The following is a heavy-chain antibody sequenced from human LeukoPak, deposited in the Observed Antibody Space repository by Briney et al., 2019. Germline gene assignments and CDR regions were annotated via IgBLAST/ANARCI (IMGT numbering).Heavy chain of an antibody. CDR1: GFTFRGYG. Sequence: GGSLRLSCVASGFTFRGYGMHWVRQAPGKGLEWLSLLWYDGSNEYYADSVKGRFTISRDNSKNALYLQMNSLRAEDTAVYYCANLNYYDSSGYYFYGAWFDPWGQGTLVTVSS. CDR3: ANLNYYDSSGYYFYGAWFDP. CDR2: LWYDGSNE. J-gene: IGHJ5*02. D-gene: IGHD3-22*01. V-gene: IGHV3-33*06.